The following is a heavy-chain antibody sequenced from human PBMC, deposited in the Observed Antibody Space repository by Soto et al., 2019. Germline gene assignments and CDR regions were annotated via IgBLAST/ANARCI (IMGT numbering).Heavy chain of an antibody. V-gene: IGHV3-7*05. CDR2: IKQDGSEK. Sequence: QAGGSLRLSCAASGFTFSNYWMSWVRQAPGKGLEWVANIKQDGSEKYYVDSVKGRFTISKDNAKNSLSLQMNSLRAEDTAVYYCARLMWYFDYWGQGTLVTVSS. J-gene: IGHJ4*02. CDR3: ARLMWYFDY. CDR1: GFTFSNYW. D-gene: IGHD2-21*01.